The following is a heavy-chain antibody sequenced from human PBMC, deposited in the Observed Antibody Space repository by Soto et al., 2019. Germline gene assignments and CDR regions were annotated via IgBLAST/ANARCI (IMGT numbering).Heavy chain of an antibody. CDR1: GGTFSSYT. CDR3: ARGATGFLEWSPPYYYYYMDV. Sequence: SVTVSCKASGGTFSSYTGIWVRQDTGQGLEWMGRIIPILGIANYAQKFQGRVTITADKSTSTAYMELSSLRSEDTAVYYCARGATGFLEWSPPYYYYYMDVWGKGTTVTVSS. V-gene: IGHV1-69*02. D-gene: IGHD3-3*01. J-gene: IGHJ6*03. CDR2: IIPILGIA.